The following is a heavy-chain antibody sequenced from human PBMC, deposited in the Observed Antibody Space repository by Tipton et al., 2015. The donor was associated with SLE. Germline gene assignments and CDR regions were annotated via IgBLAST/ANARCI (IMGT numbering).Heavy chain of an antibody. D-gene: IGHD3-3*01. CDR1: GFTFSSYA. CDR3: AKDGGPRLEWSLYYMDV. V-gene: IGHV3-30*04. J-gene: IGHJ6*03. Sequence: SLRLSCAASGFTFSSYAIHWVRQAPGKGLEWVAFISYDGDDKYYADSVKGRFTVSRDNSMNMVSVQMNSLTPEDTAVYYCAKDGGPRLEWSLYYMDVWGKGTTVTVSS. CDR2: ISYDGDDK.